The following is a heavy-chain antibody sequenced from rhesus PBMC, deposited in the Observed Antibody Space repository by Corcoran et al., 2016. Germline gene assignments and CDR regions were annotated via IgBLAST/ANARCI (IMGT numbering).Heavy chain of an antibody. CDR1: GYSISSGYY. CDR2: IGGRSART. D-gene: IGHD4-35*01. Sequence: QVQLQESGPGLVKPSETLSLTCAVSGYSISSGYYWGWIRQPPGKGLEWIGYIGGRSARTSNHTSRRRLITISKDAYKTQFALTLSSGPAADTGVYYCARLMTTVTSRANWYFDILGPGTPITISS. CDR3: ARLMTTVTSRANWYFDI. J-gene: IGHJ2*01. V-gene: IGHV4-99*01.